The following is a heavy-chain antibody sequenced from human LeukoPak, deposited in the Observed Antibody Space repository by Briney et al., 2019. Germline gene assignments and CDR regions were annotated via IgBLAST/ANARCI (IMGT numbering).Heavy chain of an antibody. CDR3: ARNANDFWSGYSHYYYYYGMDV. CDR1: GGSFSGYY. Sequence: SETLSLTCAVYGGSFSGYYWSWIRQPPGKGLEWIGEINHSGSTNYNPSLKSRVTISVDTSKNQFSLKLSSETAADTAVYYCARNANDFWSGYSHYYYYYGMDVWGQGTTVTVSS. CDR2: INHSGST. J-gene: IGHJ6*02. V-gene: IGHV4-34*01. D-gene: IGHD3-3*01.